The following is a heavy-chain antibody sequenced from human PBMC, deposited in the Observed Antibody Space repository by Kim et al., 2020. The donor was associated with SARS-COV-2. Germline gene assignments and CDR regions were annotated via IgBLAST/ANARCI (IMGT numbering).Heavy chain of an antibody. Sequence: SVKVSCKASGGTFSNYAISWVRQAPGQGLEWMGRIIPILGIANYAQKFQGRVTITADKSTSTAYMELSRLRSEDTAVYYCARGIVVVPAAIPENSSYYYYGMDVWGQGTTVTVSS. CDR3: ARGIVVVPAAIPENSSYYYYGMDV. CDR2: IIPILGIA. V-gene: IGHV1-69*04. D-gene: IGHD2-2*01. J-gene: IGHJ6*02. CDR1: GGTFSNYA.